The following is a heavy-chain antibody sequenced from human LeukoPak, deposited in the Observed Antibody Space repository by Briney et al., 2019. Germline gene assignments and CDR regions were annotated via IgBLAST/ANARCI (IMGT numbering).Heavy chain of an antibody. Sequence: SSETLSLTCAVYGGSFSGYYWSWIRQPPGKGLEWIGEINHSGSTNYNPSLKSRVTISVDTSKNQFSLKLSSVTAADTAVYYCARTPLKHRLDYWGQGTLVTVSS. V-gene: IGHV4-34*01. CDR2: INHSGST. J-gene: IGHJ4*02. CDR1: GGSFSGYY. CDR3: ARTPLKHRLDY.